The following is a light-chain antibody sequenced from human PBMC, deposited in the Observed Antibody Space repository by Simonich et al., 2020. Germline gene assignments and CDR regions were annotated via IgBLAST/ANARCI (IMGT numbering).Light chain of an antibody. CDR3: QQYYSTPYT. Sequence: DIVMTQSPDSLAVSLGERATINCKSSQSVLYSSNSKNYLAGYPQKPGQPHKLLIYCASTRESGVPDRCSGSGSGTDFTLTISSLQTEDVAVYYCQQYYSTPYTFGPGTKVDIK. CDR2: CAS. J-gene: IGKJ3*01. CDR1: QSVLYSSNSKNY. V-gene: IGKV4-1*01.